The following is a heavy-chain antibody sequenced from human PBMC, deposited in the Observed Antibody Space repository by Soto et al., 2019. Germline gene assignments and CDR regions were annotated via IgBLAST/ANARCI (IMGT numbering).Heavy chain of an antibody. J-gene: IGHJ6*02. CDR1: GFTFSSYE. D-gene: IGHD3-3*01. CDR2: ISSSGSTI. V-gene: IGHV3-48*03. CDR3: AREDYDFWSGYYTMANGMDV. Sequence: GSLRLSCAASGFTFSSYEMNWVRQAPGKGLEWVSYISSSGSTIYYADSVKGRFTIPRDNAKNSLYLQMNSLRAEDTAVYYCAREDYDFWSGYYTMANGMDVWGQGTTVTVSS.